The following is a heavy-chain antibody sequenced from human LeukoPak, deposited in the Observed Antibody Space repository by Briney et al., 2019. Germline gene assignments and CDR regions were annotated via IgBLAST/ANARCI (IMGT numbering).Heavy chain of an antibody. J-gene: IGHJ4*02. CDR2: IKEDGSEK. CDR1: GFTFSYYW. D-gene: IGHD4-23*01. CDR3: AGDLGGNYLSLYD. V-gene: IGHV3-7*01. Sequence: PGGSLRLSCAASGFTFSYYWMRWVRQAPGKGLEWVANIKEDGSEKYYVDSVKGRFTISTDNARNSVFLQMSSLRAEDTAVYYCAGDLGGNYLSLYDWGQGTLVTVSS.